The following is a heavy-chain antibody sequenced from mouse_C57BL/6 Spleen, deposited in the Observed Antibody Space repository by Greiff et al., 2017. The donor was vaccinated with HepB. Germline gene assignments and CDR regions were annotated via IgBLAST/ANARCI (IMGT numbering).Heavy chain of an antibody. CDR3: AREGKPELGRRGVFDY. J-gene: IGHJ2*01. Sequence: VKLQESGPGLVQPSQSLSFTCTVSGFSLTSYGVHWVRQSPGKGLEWLGVIWSGGSTDYNAAFISRLSISKDNSKSQVFFKMNSLQADDTAIYYCAREGKPELGRRGVFDYWGQGTTLTVSS. V-gene: IGHV2-2*01. CDR1: GFSLTSYG. CDR2: IWSGGST. D-gene: IGHD4-1*01.